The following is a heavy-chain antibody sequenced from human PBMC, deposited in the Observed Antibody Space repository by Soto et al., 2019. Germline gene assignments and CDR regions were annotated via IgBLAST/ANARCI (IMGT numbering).Heavy chain of an antibody. Sequence: ASVKVSCKASGYTFTSYDINWVRQATGQGLEWMGWMNPNSGNTGYAQKFQGRVTMTRNTSISTAYMELSSLRSEDTAVYYCASTVIAYSPGSDAFDIWGQGTMVTVSS. CDR3: ASTVIAYSPGSDAFDI. V-gene: IGHV1-8*01. J-gene: IGHJ3*02. CDR1: GYTFTSYD. CDR2: MNPNSGNT. D-gene: IGHD2-15*01.